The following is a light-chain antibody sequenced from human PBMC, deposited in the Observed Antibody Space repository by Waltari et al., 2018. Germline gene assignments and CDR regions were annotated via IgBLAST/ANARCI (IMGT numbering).Light chain of an antibody. CDR3: SSYTTSGTLV. CDR1: SSDLGAYDF. V-gene: IGLV2-14*03. J-gene: IGLJ2*01. CDR2: HVT. Sequence: QSALTQPVPGSGSLGQAITISCTGSSSDLGAYDFVSWYQQHPGRAPTLMIFHVTERPSGISNRFSGSKSGNTASLTISGLQTEDEADYYCSSYTTSGTLVFGGGTKLTIL.